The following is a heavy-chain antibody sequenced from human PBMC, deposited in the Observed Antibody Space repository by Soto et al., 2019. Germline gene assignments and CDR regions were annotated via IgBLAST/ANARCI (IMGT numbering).Heavy chain of an antibody. CDR3: GREIMPLTNEWVFDL. CDR1: GGSISGGIHS. CDR2: IFDSGST. D-gene: IGHD2-8*01. J-gene: IGHJ2*01. V-gene: IGHV4-30-4*01. Sequence: SETLSLTCTVSGGSISGGIHSWSWIRQPPGKGLEWIGHIFDSGSTYYNPSLKRRLTISVDTSKNQFSLRLNSVTAADTAMYYCGREIMPLTNEWVFDLWGRGTLVTVSS.